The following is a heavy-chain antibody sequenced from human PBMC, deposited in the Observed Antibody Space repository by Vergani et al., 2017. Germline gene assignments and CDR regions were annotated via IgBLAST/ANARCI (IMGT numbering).Heavy chain of an antibody. D-gene: IGHD3-3*01. CDR1: GFTFSSYE. CDR3: ARAASGIFGVVTNLNWFDP. CDR2: ISSSGSTI. V-gene: IGHV3-48*03. Sequence: EVQLVESGGGLVQPGGSLRLSCAASGFTFSSYEMNWVRQAPGKGLEWVSYISSSGSTIYYADSVKGRFTISRDNAKNSLCLQMNSLRAEDTAVYYCARAASGIFGVVTNLNWFDPWGQGTLVTVSS. J-gene: IGHJ5*02.